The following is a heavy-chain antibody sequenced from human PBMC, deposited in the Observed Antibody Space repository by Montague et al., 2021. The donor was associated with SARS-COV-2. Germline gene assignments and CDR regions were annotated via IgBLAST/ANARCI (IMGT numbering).Heavy chain of an antibody. CDR2: VHHSGIT. CDR3: ARITGVVPFDF. CDR1: GASITDFY. D-gene: IGHD3-3*01. V-gene: IGHV4-59*01. J-gene: IGHJ4*02. Sequence: SETLSLTCTVSGASITDFYWSWNRQPPGKGLQWVGYVHHSGITNYNPSLKSRVTISIDTPKSRFSLNLRSVTAADTAVYFCARITGVVPFDFWGRGTLVSVSS.